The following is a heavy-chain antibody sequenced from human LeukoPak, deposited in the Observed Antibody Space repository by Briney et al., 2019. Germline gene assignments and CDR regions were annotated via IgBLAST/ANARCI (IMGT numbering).Heavy chain of an antibody. J-gene: IGHJ4*02. D-gene: IGHD6-13*01. V-gene: IGHV4-4*07. CDR1: GDSISSNS. CDR2: VSTIGRT. Sequence: SETLSLTWTLSGDSISSNSWPWIRQPARGGLDWIGCVSTIGRTYYNPSLKSRVTLPIDTSKNHCSLRPSSVPPADTARYYCARGSSLFHYWGQGTLFTVSS. CDR3: ARGSSLFHY.